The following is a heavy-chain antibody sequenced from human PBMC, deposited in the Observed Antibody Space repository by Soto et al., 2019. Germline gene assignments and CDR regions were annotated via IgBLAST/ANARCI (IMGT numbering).Heavy chain of an antibody. CDR2: INPNSGGT. J-gene: IGHJ5*02. CDR1: GYTFTGYY. CDR3: ATLKRGIAAAGPKKKYNWFDP. D-gene: IGHD6-13*01. Sequence: GASVKVSCKASGYTFTGYYMHWVRQAPGQGLEWMGWINPNSGGTNYAQKFQGRVTMTRDTSISTAYMELSRLRSDDTAVYYCATLKRGIAAAGPKKKYNWFDPWGKRTLVTVSS. V-gene: IGHV1-2*02.